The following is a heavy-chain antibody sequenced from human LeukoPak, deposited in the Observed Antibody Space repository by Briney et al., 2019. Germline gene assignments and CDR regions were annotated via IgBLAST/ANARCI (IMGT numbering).Heavy chain of an antibody. J-gene: IGHJ4*02. CDR1: RFTFSSDG. CDR3: ARDGGSESYAFDY. Sequence: GGSLRLSCAAPRFTFSSDGMHWVRQAPGKGLEWVAFISDSGGDKWFGDSVKGRFTISRDKSKNTVNLQMSSLRVEDTALYYCARDGGSESYAFDYWGQETLVTVSS. CDR2: ISDSGGDK. D-gene: IGHD3-10*01. V-gene: IGHV3-30*02.